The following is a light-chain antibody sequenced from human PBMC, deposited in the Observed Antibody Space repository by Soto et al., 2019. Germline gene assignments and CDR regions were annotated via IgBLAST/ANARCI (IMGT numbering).Light chain of an antibody. Sequence: DIQMTQSPSSLSASVGDRVTIICRASQSISNYLNWYQQKPGKAPKLLIYAASSLQSGVPSRFSGSGSGTDFTLTISSLQPEDFATYYCQQSYTSPLTFGGGTKEEIK. CDR3: QQSYTSPLT. CDR2: AAS. V-gene: IGKV1-39*01. J-gene: IGKJ4*01. CDR1: QSISNY.